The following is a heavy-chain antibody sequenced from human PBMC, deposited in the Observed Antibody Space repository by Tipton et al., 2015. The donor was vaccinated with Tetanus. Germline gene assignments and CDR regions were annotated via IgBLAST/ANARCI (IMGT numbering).Heavy chain of an antibody. CDR2: ISWNSGSI. V-gene: IGHV3-9*01. J-gene: IGHJ6*02. D-gene: IGHD2-21*02. Sequence: AVSGFTFDDYAMHWVRQAPGEGLEWVSGISWNSGSIGYADSVKGRFTISRDNAKNSLYLQMNSLRAEDTALYYCAKDTGVTPHYGMDVWGQGTTVTVSS. CDR3: AKDTGVTPHYGMDV. CDR1: GFTFDDYA.